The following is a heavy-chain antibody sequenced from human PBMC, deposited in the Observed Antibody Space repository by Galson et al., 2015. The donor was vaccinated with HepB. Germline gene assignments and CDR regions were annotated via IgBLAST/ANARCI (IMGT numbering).Heavy chain of an antibody. V-gene: IGHV3-20*04. J-gene: IGHJ3*02. CDR3: VGSMIAPFGAFDI. CDR2: INWYGGGT. D-gene: IGHD3-22*01. CDR1: GFIFDDYG. Sequence: SLRLSCAASGFIFDDYGMNWVRQAPGKGLEWVSGINWYGGGTAYAESVKGRFTMSRDNAKNSLYLQMNSLRAEDTAFYYCVGSMIAPFGAFDIWGQGTPVTVSS.